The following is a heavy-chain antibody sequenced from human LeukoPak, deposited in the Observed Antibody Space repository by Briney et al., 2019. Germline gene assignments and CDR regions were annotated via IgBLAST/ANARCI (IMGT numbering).Heavy chain of an antibody. Sequence: PGSSLRLSCAASGFTYSNYDLHWVRQATGEGLEWVSGISSAGDTYYPVSVEGRFTISRDNAKNALYLQMNSLRAGDTAVYYGARGRSRVDVWGQGTTVTVSS. CDR1: GFTYSNYD. CDR2: ISSAGDT. V-gene: IGHV3-13*04. J-gene: IGHJ6*02. CDR3: ARGRSRVDV. D-gene: IGHD3-10*01.